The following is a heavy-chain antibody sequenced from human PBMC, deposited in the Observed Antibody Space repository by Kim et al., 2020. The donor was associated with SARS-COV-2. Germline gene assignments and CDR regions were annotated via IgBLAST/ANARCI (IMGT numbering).Heavy chain of an antibody. CDR3: ARVRSGSGAGLDY. Sequence: ADSVKGRFTISRDNAKNTLYLQMNSLRAEDTAVYYCARVRSGSGAGLDYWGQGTLVTVSS. D-gene: IGHD3-10*01. V-gene: IGHV3-74*01. J-gene: IGHJ4*02.